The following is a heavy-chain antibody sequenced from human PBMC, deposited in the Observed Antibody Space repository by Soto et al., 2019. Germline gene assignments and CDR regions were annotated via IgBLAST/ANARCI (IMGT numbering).Heavy chain of an antibody. V-gene: IGHV3-33*01. D-gene: IGHD5-12*01. CDR3: ARAWTPLREFDY. CDR1: GFTFSSYG. J-gene: IGHJ4*02. Sequence: QVQLVESGGGVVQPGRSLRLSCAASGFTFSSYGMHWVRQAPGKGLEWVAVIWYDGSNKYYADSVKGRFTISRDNSKNTLYLQMNSLRAEDTAVYYCARAWTPLREFDYWGQGTLVTVSS. CDR2: IWYDGSNK.